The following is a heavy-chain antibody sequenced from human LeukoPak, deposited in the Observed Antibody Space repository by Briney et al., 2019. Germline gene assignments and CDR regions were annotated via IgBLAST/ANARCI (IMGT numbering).Heavy chain of an antibody. J-gene: IGHJ4*02. V-gene: IGHV3-48*01. CDR1: GFTFGDYA. D-gene: IGHD4-17*01. CDR3: AKDRGNDYGVFDY. CDR2: ISSGSGTT. Sequence: GGSLRLSCTASGFTFGDYAMSWFRQTPGKGLEWISYISSGSGTTYYGDSVQGRFITSRDNAKNSLHLQMNSLRAEDTGVYYCAKDRGNDYGVFDYWGQGILVTVSS.